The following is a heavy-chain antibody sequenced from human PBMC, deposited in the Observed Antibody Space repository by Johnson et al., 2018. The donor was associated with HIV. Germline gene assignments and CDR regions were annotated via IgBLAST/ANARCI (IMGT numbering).Heavy chain of an antibody. V-gene: IGHV3-15*01. CDR1: GFTFSNAW. Sequence: VQLVESGGGVVQPGRSLRLSCAASGFTFSNAWMNWVRQAPGKGLEWVGRSKRKSDGGTTEYAAHVKGRVSTSRDDSNNTLSLQRNSLKTKDTAVYYCTTMGLVSSSWRYDAFDIWGQGTMVTVSS. CDR2: SKRKSDGGTT. D-gene: IGHD6-13*01. CDR3: TTMGLVSSSWRYDAFDI. J-gene: IGHJ3*02.